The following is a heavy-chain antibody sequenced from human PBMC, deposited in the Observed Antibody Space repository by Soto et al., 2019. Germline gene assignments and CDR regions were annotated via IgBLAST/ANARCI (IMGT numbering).Heavy chain of an antibody. J-gene: IGHJ5*02. CDR3: ARDYMVRGVMRWFDP. D-gene: IGHD3-10*01. CDR1: GGSISSSNW. V-gene: IGHV4-4*02. CDR2: IYHSGST. Sequence: QVQLQESGPGLVKPSGTLSLTCAVSGGSISSSNWWSWVRQPPGKGLEWIGEIYHSGSTNYNPSLKSLVTISVDKSKNQFSLKLSSVTAADTAVYYCARDYMVRGVMRWFDPWGQGTLVTVSS.